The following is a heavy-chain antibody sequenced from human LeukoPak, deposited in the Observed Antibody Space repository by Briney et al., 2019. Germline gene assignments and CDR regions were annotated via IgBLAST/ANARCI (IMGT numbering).Heavy chain of an antibody. Sequence: SETLSLTCTVSGGSISSYYWSWIRQPPGKGLEWIGYIYYSGSTNYNPSLKSRVTISVDTSKNQFSLKLSSVTAADTAVYYCARDRSGMDVWGQGTTVTVSS. CDR1: GGSISSYY. CDR2: IYYSGST. V-gene: IGHV4-59*01. J-gene: IGHJ6*02. CDR3: ARDRSGMDV.